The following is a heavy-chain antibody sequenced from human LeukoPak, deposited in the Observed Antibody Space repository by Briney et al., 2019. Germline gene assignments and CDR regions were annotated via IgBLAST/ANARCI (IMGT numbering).Heavy chain of an antibody. Sequence: GASVKVSCKASGYTFTSYGISWVRQAPGQGLEWMGWISAYNGNTNYAQKLHGRVTMTTDTSTSTAYMELRSLRSDDTAVYYCATNENWGTDLHFDYWGQGTLVTVSS. V-gene: IGHV1-18*01. D-gene: IGHD7-27*01. CDR3: ATNENWGTDLHFDY. J-gene: IGHJ4*02. CDR1: GYTFTSYG. CDR2: ISAYNGNT.